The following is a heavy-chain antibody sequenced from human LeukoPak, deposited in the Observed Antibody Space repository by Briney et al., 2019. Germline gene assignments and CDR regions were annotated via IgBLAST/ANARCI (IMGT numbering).Heavy chain of an antibody. CDR2: IYYSGST. J-gene: IGHJ6*03. CDR1: GGSISSYY. Sequence: SSETLSLTCTVSGGSISSYYWSWIRQPPGKGLEWIGYIYYSGSTNYNPSLKSRVTISVDTSKNQFSLKLSSVTAADTAVYYCARETTGSYYHYYYMDVWGKGTTVTASS. V-gene: IGHV4-59*01. CDR3: ARETTGSYYHYYYMDV. D-gene: IGHD1-1*01.